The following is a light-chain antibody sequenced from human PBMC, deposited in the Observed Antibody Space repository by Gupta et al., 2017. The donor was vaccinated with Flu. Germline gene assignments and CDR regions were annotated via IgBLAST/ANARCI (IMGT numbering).Light chain of an antibody. J-gene: IGKJ2*01. CDR3: MQALQTPYT. V-gene: IGKV2-28*01. CDR2: LGS. Sequence: DIVMTQSPLSLPVTPGEPASISCRSSQSLLHSNGYNYLDWYLQKPGQSPQLLIYLGSNRASGVPDRFSGSGSGTDFTLNISRVEAEDVGFYYCMQALQTPYTFGQGTKLEIK. CDR1: QSLLHSNGYNY.